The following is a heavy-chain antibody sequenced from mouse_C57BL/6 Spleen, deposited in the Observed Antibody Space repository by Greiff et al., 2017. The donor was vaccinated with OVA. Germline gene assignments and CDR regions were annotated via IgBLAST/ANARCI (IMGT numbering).Heavy chain of an antibody. CDR1: GFTFSDYG. Sequence: EVMLVESGGGLVKPGGSLKLSCAASGFTFSDYGMHWVRQAPEKGLEWVAYISSGSSTIYYADTVKGRFTISRDNAKNTLFLQMTSLRSEDTAMYYCARSYYSNAMDYWGQGTSVTVSS. V-gene: IGHV5-17*01. CDR2: ISSGSSTI. D-gene: IGHD2-5*01. J-gene: IGHJ4*01. CDR3: ARSYYSNAMDY.